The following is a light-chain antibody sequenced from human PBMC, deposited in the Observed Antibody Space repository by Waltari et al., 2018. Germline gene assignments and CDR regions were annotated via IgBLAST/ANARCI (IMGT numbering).Light chain of an antibody. J-gene: IGKJ1*01. Sequence: QSPSSLSASVGDRVTITCRASQSISIYLNWYQQKPGKAPKLLIYSASSLQSGVPSRFSGSGSGTDFTLTISSLQPEDFATYYCQKSSSTPPWTFGQGTKVEIK. CDR2: SAS. CDR3: QKSSSTPPWT. V-gene: IGKV1-39*01. CDR1: QSISIY.